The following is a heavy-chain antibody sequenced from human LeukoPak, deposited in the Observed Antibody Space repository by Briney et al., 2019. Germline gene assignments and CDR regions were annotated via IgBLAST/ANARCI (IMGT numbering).Heavy chain of an antibody. J-gene: IGHJ4*02. D-gene: IGHD6-13*01. CDR3: ARGTGIAAAGTFFDY. CDR2: IRYDGSNK. V-gene: IGHV3-30*02. CDR1: GFTFSSYG. Sequence: GGSLRLSCAASGFTFSSYGMHWVRQAPGKGLEWVAFIRYDGSNKYYADSVKGRFTVSRDNSKNTLYLQMNSLRAEDTAVYYCARGTGIAAAGTFFDYWGQGTLVTVSS.